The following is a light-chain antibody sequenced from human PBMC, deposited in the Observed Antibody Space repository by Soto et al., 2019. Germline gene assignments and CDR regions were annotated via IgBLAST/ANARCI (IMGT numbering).Light chain of an antibody. CDR3: QQYGSSPIT. CDR1: QSVSSNY. V-gene: IGKV3-20*01. Sequence: EIVLTQSPGTLSLSPGERATLSCRASQSVSSNYLAWYQQKPGQAPRLLIYGASSRATGIPDRCSGSGSGTDFTLTISRLEPEDFAVYYCQQYGSSPITFGQG. J-gene: IGKJ5*01. CDR2: GAS.